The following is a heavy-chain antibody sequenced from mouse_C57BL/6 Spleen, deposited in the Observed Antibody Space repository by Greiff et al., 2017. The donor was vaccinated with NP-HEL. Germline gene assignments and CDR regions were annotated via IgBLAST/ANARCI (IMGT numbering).Heavy chain of an antibody. Sequence: QVQLQQPGAELVKPGASVKMSCKASGYTFTSYWITWVKQRPGQGLEWIGDIYPGSGSTNYNEKFKSKATLTVDTSSSTAYMQLSSLTSEDSAVYYCARLCITTVVADYWGQGTTLTVSS. J-gene: IGHJ2*01. CDR3: ARLCITTVVADY. D-gene: IGHD1-1*01. CDR1: GYTFTSYW. V-gene: IGHV1-55*01. CDR2: IYPGSGST.